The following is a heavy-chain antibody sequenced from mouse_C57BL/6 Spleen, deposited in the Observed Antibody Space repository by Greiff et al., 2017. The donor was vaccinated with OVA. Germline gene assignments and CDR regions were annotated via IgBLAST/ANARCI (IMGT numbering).Heavy chain of an antibody. CDR3: ARSHPSRDAMDY. CDR2: INPSSGYT. D-gene: IGHD1-1*01. Sequence: QVQLQQSGAELAKPGASVKLSCKASGYTFTSYWMHWVKQRPGQGLEWIGYINPSSGYTKYNQKFKDQATLTADKSSSTAYMQLSSLTYEDSAVYYCARSHPSRDAMDYWGQGTSVTVSS. V-gene: IGHV1-7*01. CDR1: GYTFTSYW. J-gene: IGHJ4*01.